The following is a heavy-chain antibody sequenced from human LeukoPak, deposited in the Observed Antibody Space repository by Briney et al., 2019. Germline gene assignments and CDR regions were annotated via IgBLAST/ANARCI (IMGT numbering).Heavy chain of an antibody. V-gene: IGHV4-59*08. Sequence: SETLSLTCTVSGGSISSYYWSWIRQLPGKGLERVGYIYYSGSTNYNPSLKSRVTISVDTSKNQFSLNLSSVIAADRAVYYFAGRSTVSTSFDIWGQGTMVTVSS. D-gene: IGHD4-17*01. CDR3: AGRSTVSTSFDI. CDR1: GGSISSYY. J-gene: IGHJ3*02. CDR2: IYYSGST.